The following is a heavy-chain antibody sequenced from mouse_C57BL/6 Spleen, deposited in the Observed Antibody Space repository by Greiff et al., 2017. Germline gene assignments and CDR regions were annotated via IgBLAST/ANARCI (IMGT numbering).Heavy chain of an antibody. D-gene: IGHD2-3*01. CDR1: GYTFTSYT. J-gene: IGHJ2*01. V-gene: IGHV1-4*01. CDR2: INPSSGYT. CDR3: ARWDDGYFDY. Sequence: QVQLQQSGAELARPGASVKMSCTASGYTFTSYTMHWVKQRPGQGLEWIGYINPSSGYTKYNQKFKDKATLTADKSSSTAYMQLSSLTSEDSAVYDSARWDDGYFDYWGQGTTLTVSS.